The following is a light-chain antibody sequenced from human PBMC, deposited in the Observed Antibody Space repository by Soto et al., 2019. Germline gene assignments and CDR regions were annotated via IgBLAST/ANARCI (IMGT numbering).Light chain of an antibody. V-gene: IGLV2-8*01. CDR3: AAWDDSLSVLYV. CDR2: EVV. Sequence: QSVLTQPPSASGSPGQSVTISCTGTKNDIGVYDFVSWYQHHPGKAPRLIIYEVVQRPSGVPDRFSGSKSGTSASLAISGLRSEDEADYYCAAWDDSLSVLYVFGTGTKLTVL. J-gene: IGLJ1*01. CDR1: KNDIGVYDF.